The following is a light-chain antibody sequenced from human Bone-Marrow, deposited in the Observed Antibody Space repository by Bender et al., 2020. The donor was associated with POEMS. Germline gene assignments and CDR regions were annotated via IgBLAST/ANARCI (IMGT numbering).Light chain of an antibody. V-gene: IGLV3-9*01. CDR2: RDN. J-gene: IGLJ1*01. CDR1: NIGSKN. Sequence: SYELTQPLSVSVALGQTARINCGGNNIGSKNVHWYQQKPGQAPVLVIYRDNNRPSGIPERFSGSNSGNTATLTISRAQAGDEAEYFCQVWDSSTGVFGTGTKVTVL. CDR3: QVWDSSTGV.